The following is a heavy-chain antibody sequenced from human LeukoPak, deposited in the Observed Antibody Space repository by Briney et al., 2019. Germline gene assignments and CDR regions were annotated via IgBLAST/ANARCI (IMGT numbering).Heavy chain of an antibody. D-gene: IGHD5-24*01. J-gene: IGHJ4*02. CDR2: IYYSGST. CDR3: ARGRWDGYNPQDYDY. CDR1: GGSISSSSYY. Sequence: PSETLSLTCTVSGGSISSSSYYWSWIRQPPGKGLEWIGYIYYSGSTNYNPSLKSRVTISVDTSKNQFSLKLSSVTAADTAVYYCARGRWDGYNPQDYDYWGQGTLVTVSS. V-gene: IGHV4-61*01.